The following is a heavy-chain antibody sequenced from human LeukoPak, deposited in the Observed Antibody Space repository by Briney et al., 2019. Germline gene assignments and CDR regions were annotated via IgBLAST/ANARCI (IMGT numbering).Heavy chain of an antibody. V-gene: IGHV1-69*06. CDR1: GGTFSSYA. Sequence: AASVKVSCKASGGTFSSYAISWVRQAPGQGLEWMGGIIPIFGTANYAQKFQGRVTITADKSTSTAYMELSSLRSEDTAVYYCASWDYYYYYMDVWGKGTTVTVSS. D-gene: IGHD7-27*01. J-gene: IGHJ6*03. CDR2: IIPIFGTA. CDR3: ASWDYYYYYMDV.